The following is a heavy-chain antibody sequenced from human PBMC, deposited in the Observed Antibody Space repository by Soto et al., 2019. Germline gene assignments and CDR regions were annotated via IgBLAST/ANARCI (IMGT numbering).Heavy chain of an antibody. Sequence: QVQLHQWGAGLLKPSETLSLTCAVYDGSFSGYYWSWIRQPQGKGLEWIGEINHSGSTNYNPSLKSRVTTSVYTSKNHFSLKLSSVTAADTAVYYCARGSRGNDDFWSGYPLDPWGQVTLVTVSS. CDR3: ARGSRGNDDFWSGYPLDP. J-gene: IGHJ5*02. V-gene: IGHV4-34*01. D-gene: IGHD3-3*01. CDR2: INHSGST. CDR1: DGSFSGYY.